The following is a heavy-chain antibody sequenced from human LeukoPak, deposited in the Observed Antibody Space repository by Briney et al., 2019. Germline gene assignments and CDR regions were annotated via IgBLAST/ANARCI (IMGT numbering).Heavy chain of an antibody. Sequence: ASVKVSCKASGYTFTGYYMHWVRQAPGQGLEWRGWSNPNSGGTNYAQKFQGRVTMTRDTSISTAYMELSRLTSDDTAVYYCARGNFYDNKGYSPELRYWGQGTLVTVSS. CDR2: SNPNSGGT. J-gene: IGHJ4*02. V-gene: IGHV1-2*02. CDR3: ARGNFYDNKGYSPELRY. CDR1: GYTFTGYY. D-gene: IGHD3-10*01.